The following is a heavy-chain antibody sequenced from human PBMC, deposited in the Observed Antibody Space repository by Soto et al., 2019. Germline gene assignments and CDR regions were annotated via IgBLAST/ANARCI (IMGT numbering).Heavy chain of an antibody. Sequence: SETLSLTCTVSGGSISSYYWSLIRQHPGKGLEWIGYIYYSGSTYYNPSLKSRVTISVDTSKNQFSLKLSSVTAADTAVYYCAREEVYDSSGSKLLWGQGTLVTVSS. CDR2: IYYSGST. CDR3: AREEVYDSSGSKLL. CDR1: GGSISSYY. V-gene: IGHV4-59*06. J-gene: IGHJ4*02. D-gene: IGHD3-22*01.